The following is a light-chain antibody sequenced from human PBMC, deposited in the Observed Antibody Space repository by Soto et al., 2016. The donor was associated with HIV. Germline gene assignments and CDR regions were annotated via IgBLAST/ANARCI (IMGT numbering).Light chain of an antibody. Sequence: SYELTQPPSVSVSPGQTASITCSGDKLGDKYACWYQQKPGQSPVLVIYQDSKRPSGIPERFSGSNSGNTATLTISGTQAVDEGDYYCEAWDRNIVIFGGGTRLNVL. J-gene: IGLJ2*01. CDR1: KLGDKY. V-gene: IGLV3-1*01. CDR3: EAWDRNIVI. CDR2: QDS.